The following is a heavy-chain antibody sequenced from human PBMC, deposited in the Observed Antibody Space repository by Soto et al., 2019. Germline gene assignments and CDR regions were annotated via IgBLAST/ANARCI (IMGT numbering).Heavy chain of an antibody. V-gene: IGHV1-8*01. J-gene: IGHJ4*02. CDR3: AKPGIAVAGTGGFDY. Sequence: ASVNVSCKASGYTFTSYHMSWVRQATRQGLEWMGWMNPNRGNTDYAQKFQGRVTMTRDTSTNTAYMELSSLRSEDTAVYYCAKPGIAVAGTGGFDYWGQGTLVTVSS. CDR2: MNPNRGNT. CDR1: GYTFTSYH. D-gene: IGHD6-19*01.